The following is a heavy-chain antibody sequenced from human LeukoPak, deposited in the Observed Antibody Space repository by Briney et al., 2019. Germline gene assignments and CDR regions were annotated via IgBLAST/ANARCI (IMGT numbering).Heavy chain of an antibody. V-gene: IGHV3-11*05. CDR1: GFTFSDYY. J-gene: IGHJ4*02. CDR2: ISSTSTYT. CDR3: AKEFCSGGSCYLDY. Sequence: PGGSLRLSCAASGFTFSDYYMSWVRQAPGKGLEWVSYISSTSTYTNYADSVKGRFTISRDNAKNSLYLQMNSLRAEDTAVYYCAKEFCSGGSCYLDYWGQGTLVTVSS. D-gene: IGHD2-15*01.